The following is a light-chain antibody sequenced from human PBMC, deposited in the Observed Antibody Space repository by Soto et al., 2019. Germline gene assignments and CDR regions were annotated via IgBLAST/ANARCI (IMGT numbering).Light chain of an antibody. V-gene: IGKV1-5*03. CDR1: QTIGNW. Sequence: DIPMTQSPSTLSASVGDRVTITCRASQTIGNWLAWYQQKAGKAPKLLIYKASSLEGGVPSRFSGSGAGTEFTLTISSLQPDDFSPYYCQQYNGTFGQGTKVEIK. CDR2: KAS. CDR3: QQYNGT. J-gene: IGKJ1*01.